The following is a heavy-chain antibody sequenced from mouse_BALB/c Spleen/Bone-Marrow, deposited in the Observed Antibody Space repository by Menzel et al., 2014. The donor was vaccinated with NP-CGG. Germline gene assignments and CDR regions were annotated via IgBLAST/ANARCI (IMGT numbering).Heavy chain of an antibody. CDR1: GYSFTGYT. D-gene: IGHD2-3*01. Sequence: VQLQQSGPELVKPGASMKISCKTSGYSFTGYTMNWVKQSHGKNLEWIGLINPYDGGTSYNQKFKGKATLTVDKSSSTAYMEFLSLTSEDSAVYYCAREGGYDGYYPLAYWGQGTLVTVS. CDR2: INPYDGGT. CDR3: AREGGYDGYYPLAY. J-gene: IGHJ3*01. V-gene: IGHV1-18*01.